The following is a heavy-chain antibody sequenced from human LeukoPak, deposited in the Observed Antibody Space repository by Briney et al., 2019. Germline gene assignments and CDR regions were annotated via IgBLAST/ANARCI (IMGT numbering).Heavy chain of an antibody. CDR2: ISAYNGNT. J-gene: IGHJ5*02. CDR1: GYTFTSYG. D-gene: IGHD6-6*01. V-gene: IGHV1-18*01. CDR3: ARGQLVGNWFDP. Sequence: ASVKVSGKASGYTFTSYGISCVRQAPGQGLEWMGWISAYNGNTNYAQKLQGRVTMTTDTSTSTAYMELRSLRSDDTAVYYCARGQLVGNWFDPWGQGTLVTVSS.